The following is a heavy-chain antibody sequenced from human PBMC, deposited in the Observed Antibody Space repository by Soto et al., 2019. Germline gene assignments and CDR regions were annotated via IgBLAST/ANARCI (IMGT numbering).Heavy chain of an antibody. CDR2: INHSGST. V-gene: IGHV4-34*01. CDR3: ARDGRVNYYDSSGYYYSFDY. D-gene: IGHD3-22*01. CDR1: GGSFSGYY. J-gene: IGHJ4*02. Sequence: PSETLSLTCAVYGGSFSGYYWSWIRQPPGKGLEWIGEINHSGSTNYNPSLKSRVTISVDTSKNQFSLKLSSVTAADTAVYYRARDGRVNYYDSSGYYYSFDYWGQGTLVTVSS.